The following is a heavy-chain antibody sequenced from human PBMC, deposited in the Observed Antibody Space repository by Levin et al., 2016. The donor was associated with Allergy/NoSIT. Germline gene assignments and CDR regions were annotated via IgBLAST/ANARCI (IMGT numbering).Heavy chain of an antibody. CDR3: ARELLWFGELRPSDY. D-gene: IGHD3-10*01. V-gene: IGHV1-18*04. CDR2: ISAYNGNT. J-gene: IGHJ4*02. CDR1: GYTFTSYG. Sequence: ASVKVSCKASGYTFTSYGISWVRQAPGQGLEWMGWISAYNGNTNYAQKFQGRVTITADKSTSTAYMELSSLRSEDTAVYYCARELLWFGELRPSDYWGQGTLVTVSS.